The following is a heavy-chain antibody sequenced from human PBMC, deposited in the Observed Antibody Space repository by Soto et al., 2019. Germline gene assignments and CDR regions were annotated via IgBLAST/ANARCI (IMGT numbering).Heavy chain of an antibody. V-gene: IGHV1-8*01. D-gene: IGHD2-21*01. J-gene: IGHJ6*02. CDR1: GYSFTRHD. CDR3: AREAILSSGVIVFYGMDV. CDR2: INPSSGNT. Sequence: QVQLVQSGAEVKKPGASVKVSCKASGYSFTRHDINWVRQAPGQGLEWMGWINPSSGNTGYAQRFLGRLTLTTDTSTTTAYMELSGLKSEHTAIYYCAREAILSSGVIVFYGMDVWGQGTTVTVPS.